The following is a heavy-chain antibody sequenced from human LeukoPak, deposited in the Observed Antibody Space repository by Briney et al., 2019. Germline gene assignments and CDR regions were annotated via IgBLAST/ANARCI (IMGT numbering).Heavy chain of an antibody. D-gene: IGHD3-22*01. CDR3: AKGRGGSSGYYFDY. Sequence: GGSLRLSCAASGFTFDNYAIHWVRQAPGKGLEWVSGISWNSGSIGYADSVKGRFTISRDNAKSSLYLQMNSLRAEDTALYYCAKGRGGSSGYYFDYWGQGTLVTVSS. V-gene: IGHV3-9*01. J-gene: IGHJ4*02. CDR1: GFTFDNYA. CDR2: ISWNSGSI.